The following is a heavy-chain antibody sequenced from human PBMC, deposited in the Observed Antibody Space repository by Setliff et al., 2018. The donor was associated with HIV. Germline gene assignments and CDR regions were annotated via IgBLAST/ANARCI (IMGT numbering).Heavy chain of an antibody. J-gene: IGHJ6*02. CDR3: ARARVYYGSGSYYWNGMDV. CDR1: GYSFINYG. D-gene: IGHD3-10*01. CDR2: INTNTGNP. Sequence: GASVKVSCKASGYSFINYGISWVRQAPGQGLEWMGWINTNTGNPTYAQGFTGRFVFSLDTSVSTAYLQISSLKAEDTAVYYCARARVYYGSGSYYWNGMDVWGQGTTVTVSS. V-gene: IGHV7-4-1*02.